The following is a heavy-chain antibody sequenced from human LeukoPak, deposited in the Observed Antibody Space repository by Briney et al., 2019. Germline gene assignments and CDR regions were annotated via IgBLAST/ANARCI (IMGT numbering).Heavy chain of an antibody. CDR1: GGSISSGSYY. CDR3: ARGGIQNAFDI. Sequence: SETLSLTCTVSGGSISSGSYYWSWIRQPAGKGLEWIGRIYTSGSTNYNPSLKSRATISVDTSKNQFSLKLSSVTAADTAVYYCARGGIQNAFDIWGQGTMVTVSS. CDR2: IYTSGST. D-gene: IGHD5-18*01. V-gene: IGHV4-61*02. J-gene: IGHJ3*02.